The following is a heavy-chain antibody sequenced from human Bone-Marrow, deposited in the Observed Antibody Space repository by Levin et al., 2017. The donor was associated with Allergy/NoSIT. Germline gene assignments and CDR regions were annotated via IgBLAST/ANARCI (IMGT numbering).Heavy chain of an antibody. CDR2: INHSGST. CDR3: AREDSGADY. V-gene: IGHV4-34*01. CDR1: GGSFSGYY. J-gene: IGHJ4*02. Sequence: SQTLSLTCAVYGGSFSGYYWSWIRQPPGKGLEWIGEINHSGSTNYNPSLKSRVTISVDTSKNQFSLKLSSVTAADTAVYYCAREDSGADYWGQGTLVTVSS. D-gene: IGHD2-15*01.